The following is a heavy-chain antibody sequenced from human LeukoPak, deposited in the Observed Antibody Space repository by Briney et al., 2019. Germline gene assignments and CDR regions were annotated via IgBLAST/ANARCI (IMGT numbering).Heavy chain of an antibody. D-gene: IGHD6-13*01. J-gene: IGHJ4*02. Sequence: SETLSLTCAVYGGSFSGYYWSWIRQPPGKGLEWIGEINHSGSTNYNPSLKSRVTISVDTSKNQFSLKLSSVTAADTAVYYCARVPPSSPPIDYWGQGTLVTVSS. CDR2: INHSGST. V-gene: IGHV4-34*01. CDR3: ARVPPSSPPIDY. CDR1: GGSFSGYY.